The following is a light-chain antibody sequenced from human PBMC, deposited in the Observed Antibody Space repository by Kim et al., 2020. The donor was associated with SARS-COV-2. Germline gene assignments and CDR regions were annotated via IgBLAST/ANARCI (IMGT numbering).Light chain of an antibody. CDR1: NIGSKS. Sequence: SYELTQPPSVSVAQGKTARITCGGNNIGSKSVHWYQQKPGQAPVLVIYYDSDRPSGIPERFSGSNSGNTATLTISRVEAGDEADYYCPVWDSSSDHPNWVFGGGTQLTVL. CDR2: YDS. V-gene: IGLV3-21*04. CDR3: PVWDSSSDHPNWV. J-gene: IGLJ3*02.